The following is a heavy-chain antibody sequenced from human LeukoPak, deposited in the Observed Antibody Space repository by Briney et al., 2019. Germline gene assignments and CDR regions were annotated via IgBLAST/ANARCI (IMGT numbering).Heavy chain of an antibody. V-gene: IGHV4-38-2*01. CDR1: WFYIRSLYS. Sequence: SETLSLTYAVSWFYIRSLYSRGWVRQPPGKGLEWIGSIYHSGSTYYNPSLKSRVTISVDTSKNQFSPKLSSVTAPDTAVYYCGRGLRHYDLWSAHHPGSYYMDVWGKGTTVTVSS. J-gene: IGHJ6*03. CDR3: GRGLRHYDLWSAHHPGSYYMDV. D-gene: IGHD3-3*01. CDR2: IYHSGST.